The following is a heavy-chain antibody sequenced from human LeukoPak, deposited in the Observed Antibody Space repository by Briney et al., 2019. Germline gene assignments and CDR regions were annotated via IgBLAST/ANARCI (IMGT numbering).Heavy chain of an antibody. CDR2: IYPYSGDT. CDR3: ARDRNSGSSLDI. D-gene: IGHD6-6*01. Sequence: ASVKASCKASGYTFTGYYIHWGRQAPGQGLEWMGWIYPYSGDTNYAQNFQGRVTMTRDTSISTAYMELSSLKSDDTAVYYCARDRNSGSSLDIWGQGTMLTVSS. J-gene: IGHJ3*02. V-gene: IGHV1-2*02. CDR1: GYTFTGYY.